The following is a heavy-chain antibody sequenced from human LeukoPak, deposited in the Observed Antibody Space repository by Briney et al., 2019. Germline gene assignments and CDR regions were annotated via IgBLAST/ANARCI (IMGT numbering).Heavy chain of an antibody. Sequence: GASLRLSCAASGFTFSSYAMSWVRQAPGKGLEWVSAISGSGGSTYYADSVKGRFTISRDNSKNTLYLQMNGLRAEDTAVYYCAKGFYDSSGYPEVGVDYWGQGTLVTVSS. D-gene: IGHD3-22*01. J-gene: IGHJ4*02. CDR1: GFTFSSYA. V-gene: IGHV3-23*01. CDR3: AKGFYDSSGYPEVGVDY. CDR2: ISGSGGST.